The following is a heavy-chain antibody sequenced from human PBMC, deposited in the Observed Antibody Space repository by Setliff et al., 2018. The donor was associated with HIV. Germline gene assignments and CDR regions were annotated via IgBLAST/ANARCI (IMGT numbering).Heavy chain of an antibody. Sequence: SVKVSCKASGGSFSSFAFSWIRQAPGQGLEWVGGIIPIFGKVEYAQRFQDRVKITADESTSTAYMEMSSLTSEDTAIYYCARSDSGWPHYQYHHTNVWGKGTTVTVSS. CDR1: GGSFSSFA. CDR2: IIPIFGKV. J-gene: IGHJ6*04. D-gene: IGHD6-19*01. CDR3: ARSDSGWPHYQYHHTNV. V-gene: IGHV1-69*13.